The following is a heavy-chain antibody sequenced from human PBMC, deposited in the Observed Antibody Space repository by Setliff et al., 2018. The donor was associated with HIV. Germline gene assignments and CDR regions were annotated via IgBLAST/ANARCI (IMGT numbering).Heavy chain of an antibody. CDR3: AIHRPYYYDSSGYYYEGIIDY. CDR1: GGSFSGYY. D-gene: IGHD3-22*01. V-gene: IGHV4-34*01. J-gene: IGHJ4*02. Sequence: SETLSLTCAVYGGSFSGYYWSWIRQPPGKGLEWIGEINHSGSTNYNPSLKSRVTISVDTSKNQFSLKLSSVTAADTAVYYCAIHRPYYYDSSGYYYEGIIDYWGQGTRVTVSS. CDR2: INHSGST.